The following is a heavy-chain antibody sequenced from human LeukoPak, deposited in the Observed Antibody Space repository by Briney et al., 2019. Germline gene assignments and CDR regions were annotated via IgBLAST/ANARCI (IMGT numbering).Heavy chain of an antibody. CDR3: ARDPYYDFWSGDSGYYYGMDV. J-gene: IGHJ6*02. CDR1: GFTFSSYA. D-gene: IGHD3-3*01. Sequence: PGGSLRLSCAASGFTFSSYAMSWVRQAPGKGLEWVSVIYSGGSTYYADSVKGRFTISRDNSKNTLYLQMNSLRAEDTAVYYCARDPYYDFWSGDSGYYYGMDVWGQGATVTVSS. V-gene: IGHV3-66*01. CDR2: IYSGGST.